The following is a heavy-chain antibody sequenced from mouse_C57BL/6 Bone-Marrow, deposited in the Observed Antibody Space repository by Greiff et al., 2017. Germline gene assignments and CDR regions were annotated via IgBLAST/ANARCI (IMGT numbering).Heavy chain of an antibody. CDR3: ARSLIPVFDY. J-gene: IGHJ2*01. CDR1: GYTFTSYG. CDR2: IYPRSGNT. Sequence: VQLQQSGAELVRPGASVKLSCKASGYTFTSYGISWVKQRPGQGLEWIGEIYPRSGNTYYNEKFKGKATLTADKSSSTAYMELRSLTSEDSAVYYCARSLIPVFDYWGQGTTLTVAS. V-gene: IGHV1-81*01.